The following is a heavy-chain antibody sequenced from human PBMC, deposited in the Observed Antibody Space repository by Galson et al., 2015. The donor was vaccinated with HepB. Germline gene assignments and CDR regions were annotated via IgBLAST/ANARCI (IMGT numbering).Heavy chain of an antibody. CDR3: ARDTGHSVGLDAFDI. Sequence: SLRLSCAASGFTFSSYSMNWVRQAPGKGLEWVSYISSSSSTIYYADSVKGRFTISRDNAKNSLYLQMNSLRDEDTAVYYCARDTGHSVGLDAFDIWGQGKVATASS. CDR1: GFTFSSYS. CDR2: ISSSSSTI. J-gene: IGHJ3*02. V-gene: IGHV3-48*02. D-gene: IGHD4-23*01.